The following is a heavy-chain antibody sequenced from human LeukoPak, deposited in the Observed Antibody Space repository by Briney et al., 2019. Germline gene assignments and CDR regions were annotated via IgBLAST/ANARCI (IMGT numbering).Heavy chain of an antibody. CDR2: INPAGDT. V-gene: IGHV3-13*04. CDR1: GFTFSTYD. Sequence: QPGGSLRLSCAASGFTFSTYDMHWVRQAPGKGLEWVSGINPAGDTYYPGSVKGRFTISREDAKNSFYLQTNSLRAGDTAVYYCAKGPPGYGYCMDVWGQGTTVTVSS. D-gene: IGHD5-18*01. CDR3: AKGPPGYGYCMDV. J-gene: IGHJ6*02.